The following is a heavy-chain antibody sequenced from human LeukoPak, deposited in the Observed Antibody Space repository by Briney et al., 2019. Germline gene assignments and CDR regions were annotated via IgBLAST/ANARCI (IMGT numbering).Heavy chain of an antibody. CDR3: AREFEPGWWFDP. CDR1: GGSISGHY. CDR2: IHYTGRT. Sequence: KSSETLSLTCTVSGGSISGHYWSWIRQPPGKGLEWIGYIHYTGRTDYSPSLKSRVSLSVDLSKNQFSLELTSVTAADTAVYYCAREFEPGWWFDPWGQGTLVTVSS. V-gene: IGHV4-59*11. D-gene: IGHD6-19*01. J-gene: IGHJ5*02.